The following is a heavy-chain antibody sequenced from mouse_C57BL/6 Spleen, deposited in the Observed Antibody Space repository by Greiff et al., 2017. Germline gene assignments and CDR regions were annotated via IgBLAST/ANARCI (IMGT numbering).Heavy chain of an antibody. CDR2: INPSTGGT. D-gene: IGHD1-1*01. Sequence: VHVKQSGPELVKPGASVKISCKASGYSFTGYYMNWVKQSPEKSLEWIGEINPSTGGTTYNQKFKAKATLTVDKSSSTAYMQLKSLTSEDSAVYYCARDYGSSYWYFDVWGTGTTVTVSS. J-gene: IGHJ1*03. V-gene: IGHV1-42*01. CDR1: GYSFTGYY. CDR3: ARDYGSSYWYFDV.